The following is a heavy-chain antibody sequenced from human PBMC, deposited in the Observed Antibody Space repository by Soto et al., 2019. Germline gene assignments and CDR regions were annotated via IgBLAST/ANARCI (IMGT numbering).Heavy chain of an antibody. CDR1: GFTFSSYA. D-gene: IGHD2-15*01. V-gene: IGHV3-23*01. CDR2: ISGSGGST. J-gene: IGHJ4*02. CDR3: AKDPVATAENFYFDY. Sequence: GGSLRLSCAASGFTFSSYAMSWVRQAPGKGLEWVSAISGSGGSTYYADSVKGRFTISRDNFKNTLYLQMNSLRAEDTAVYYCAKDPVATAENFYFDYWGQGALVTVSS.